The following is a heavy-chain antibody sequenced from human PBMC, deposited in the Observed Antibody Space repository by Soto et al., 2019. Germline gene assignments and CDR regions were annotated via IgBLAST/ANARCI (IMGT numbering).Heavy chain of an antibody. D-gene: IGHD6-13*01. CDR2: IYYSGST. Sequence: SETLSLTCTVSGGSISSGGYYWSWIRQHPGKGLEWIGYIYYSGSTYYNPSLKSRVTISVDTSKNQSSLKLSSVTAADTAVYYCARGKYSSSWYWFDPWGQGTLVTVSS. V-gene: IGHV4-31*02. J-gene: IGHJ5*02. CDR1: GGSISSGGYY. CDR3: ARGKYSSSWYWFDP.